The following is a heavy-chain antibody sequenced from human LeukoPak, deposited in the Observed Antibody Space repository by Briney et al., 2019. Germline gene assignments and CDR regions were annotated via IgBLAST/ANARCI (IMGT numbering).Heavy chain of an antibody. V-gene: IGHV3-23*01. J-gene: IGHJ4*02. CDR2: ISGSGGST. D-gene: IGHD1-26*01. Sequence: GGSLRLSCAASGFTFSSYAMSWVRQAPGEGLEWVSVISGSGGSTYYADSVKGRFTISRDNSKNTLYLQMNSLRAEDTAVYYCAKAGGSYSIVWGQGTLVTVSS. CDR1: GFTFSSYA. CDR3: AKAGGSYSIV.